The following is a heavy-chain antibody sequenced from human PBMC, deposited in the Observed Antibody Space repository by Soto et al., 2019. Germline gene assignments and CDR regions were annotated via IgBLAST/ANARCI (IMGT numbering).Heavy chain of an antibody. CDR1: LYSVFDGYQ. Sequence: PSETLSLTCAVSLYSVFDGYQWGWVRQPPGKGLEWIGSIYQSGNTYYNPSLKSRVTISVDTSKNQFSLNLTSVTAAYTAVYYCARVDATDWFDPWGQGTPVTVSS. CDR2: IYQSGNT. CDR3: ARVDATDWFDP. V-gene: IGHV4-38-2*01. J-gene: IGHJ5*02.